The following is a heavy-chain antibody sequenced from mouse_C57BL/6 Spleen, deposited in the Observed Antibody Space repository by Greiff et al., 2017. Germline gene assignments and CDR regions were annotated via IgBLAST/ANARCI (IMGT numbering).Heavy chain of an antibody. V-gene: IGHV5-16*01. CDR1: GFTFSDYY. J-gene: IGHJ1*03. CDR3: ARASTVVRYFDV. Sequence: EVKVEESEGGLVQPGSSMKLSCTASGFTFSDYYMAWVRQVPEKGLEWVANINYDGSSTYYLDSLKSRFIISRDNAKNILYLQMSSLKSEDTATYYCARASTVVRYFDVWGTGTTVTVSS. CDR2: INYDGSST. D-gene: IGHD1-1*01.